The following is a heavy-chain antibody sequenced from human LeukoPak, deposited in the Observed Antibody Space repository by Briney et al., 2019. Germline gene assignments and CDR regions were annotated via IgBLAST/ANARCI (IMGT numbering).Heavy chain of an antibody. CDR2: ISWNSGSI. Sequence: GGSLRLSCAASGFTFDDYAMHWVRQAPGKGLEWVSGISWNSGSIGYGDSVKGRFTISRDNAKNSLYLQMNSLRAEDTALYYCAKDHDYGDYEGTSFDYWGQGTLVTVSS. J-gene: IGHJ4*02. CDR1: GFTFDDYA. CDR3: AKDHDYGDYEGTSFDY. V-gene: IGHV3-9*01. D-gene: IGHD4-17*01.